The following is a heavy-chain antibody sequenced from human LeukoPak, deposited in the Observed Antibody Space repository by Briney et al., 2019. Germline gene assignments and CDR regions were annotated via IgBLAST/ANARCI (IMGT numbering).Heavy chain of an antibody. V-gene: IGHV1-58*02. CDR3: ARDLYHSHGVPLDY. J-gene: IGHJ4*02. D-gene: IGHD5/OR15-5a*01. CDR2: IVVGSGNT. Sequence: ASVKVSCKASGFTFTSSAMQWVRQARGQRLEWIGWIVVGSGNTNYAQKFQERVTITRDMSTSTAYMELSSLRSEDTAVYYCARDLYHSHGVPLDYWGQGTLVTVSS. CDR1: GFTFTSSA.